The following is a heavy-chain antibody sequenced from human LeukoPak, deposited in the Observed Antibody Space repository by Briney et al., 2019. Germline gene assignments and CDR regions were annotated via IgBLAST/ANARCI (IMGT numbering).Heavy chain of an antibody. Sequence: GGSLRLSCTASGFTFGDYAMSWFRQAPGKGLEWVGFIRSKAYGGTTEYAASVKGRFTISRDDSKSIAYLQMNSLKTEDTAVYYCTRAPQYYYDSSGYSPEDYWGQGTPVTVSS. CDR1: GFTFGDYA. CDR2: IRSKAYGGTT. J-gene: IGHJ4*02. D-gene: IGHD3-22*01. V-gene: IGHV3-49*03. CDR3: TRAPQYYYDSSGYSPEDY.